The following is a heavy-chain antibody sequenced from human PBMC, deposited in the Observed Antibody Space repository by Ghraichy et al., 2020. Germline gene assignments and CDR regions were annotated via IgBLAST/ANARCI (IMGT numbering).Heavy chain of an antibody. J-gene: IGHJ6*02. CDR2: ISSSSSYI. V-gene: IGHV3-21*01. CDR3: ARVGTLLLWFGGVHGMDV. Sequence: GGSLRLSCAASGFTFSSYSMNWVRQAPGKGLEWVSSISSSSSYIYYADSVKGRFTISRDNAKNSLYLQMNSLRAEDTAVYYCARVGTLLLWFGGVHGMDVWGQGTTVTVSS. D-gene: IGHD3-10*01. CDR1: GFTFSSYS.